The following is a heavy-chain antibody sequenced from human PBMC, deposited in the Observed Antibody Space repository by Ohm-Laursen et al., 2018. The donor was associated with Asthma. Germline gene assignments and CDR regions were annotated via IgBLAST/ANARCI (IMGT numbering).Heavy chain of an antibody. CDR2: IDPSVGSP. V-gene: IGHV1-46*03. J-gene: IGHJ4*02. CDR3: ARKRGACISSTCYSLDF. CDR1: GYTFTSYV. Sequence: ASVKVSCKASGYTFTSYVIHWLRQAPGQGLEWMGVIDPSVGSPVYAQKFHGRVTVTRDTSTSTVYMELSSLTSEDTAVYFCARKRGACISSTCYSLDFWGQGTRVTVST. D-gene: IGHD2-15*01.